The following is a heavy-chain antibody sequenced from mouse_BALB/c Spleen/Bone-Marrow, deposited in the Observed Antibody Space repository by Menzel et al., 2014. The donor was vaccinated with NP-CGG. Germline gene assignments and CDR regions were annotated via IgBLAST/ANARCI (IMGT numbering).Heavy chain of an antibody. CDR3: ATDSSGYLDY. Sequence: EVKLEESGAELVKPGASVKLSCTASGFNIKDTYMHWVKQRPEQGLEWIGRIDPANGNTKYDPKFQGKATITADTSSNTACLQLSSLTSEDTAVYYCATDSSGYLDYWGQGTTLTVSS. CDR1: GFNIKDTY. V-gene: IGHV14-3*02. D-gene: IGHD3-2*01. CDR2: IDPANGNT. J-gene: IGHJ2*01.